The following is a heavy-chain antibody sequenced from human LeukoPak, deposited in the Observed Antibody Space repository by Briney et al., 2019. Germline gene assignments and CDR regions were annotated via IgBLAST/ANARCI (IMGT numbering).Heavy chain of an antibody. D-gene: IGHD6-13*01. CDR3: VKDQYSSSWYSSAFDI. V-gene: IGHV3-30*02. Sequence: GGSLRLSFAASGFTFSSYGMHWVRQAPGKGLEWVAFIRYDGSNKYYADSVKARFTISRDNSKNTLYLQMNSLRAEDTAVYYCVKDQYSSSWYSSAFDIWGQGTMVTVSS. CDR1: GFTFSSYG. CDR2: IRYDGSNK. J-gene: IGHJ3*02.